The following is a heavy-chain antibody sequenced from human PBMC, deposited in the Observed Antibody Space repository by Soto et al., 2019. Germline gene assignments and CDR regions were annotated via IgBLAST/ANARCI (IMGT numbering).Heavy chain of an antibody. V-gene: IGHV2-5*01. CDR3: IHGRRDEGPSGDY. D-gene: IGHD6-25*01. Sequence: QITLKESGPTLVTPTQTLTLTCSFSGFSLTTDGEGVGWVRQPPGTALEWLALIYWSDSKPYSPSLKNRLTGTKDDSKNQVLLTMTNVDPVDTATYDCIHGRRDEGPSGDYWGQGTLVSVSS. CDR2: IYWSDSK. CDR1: GFSLTTDGEG. J-gene: IGHJ4*02.